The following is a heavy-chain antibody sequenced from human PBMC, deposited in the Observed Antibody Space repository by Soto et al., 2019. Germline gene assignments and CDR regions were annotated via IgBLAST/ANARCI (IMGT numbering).Heavy chain of an antibody. D-gene: IGHD6-19*01. CDR2: ISGSVGST. CDR3: AKGDSSGWAYYYYGMDV. CDR1: GFTFSSYA. J-gene: IGHJ6*02. V-gene: IGHV3-23*01. Sequence: GGSLRLSCAASGFTFSSYAMSWVRQAPGMGLEWVSAISGSVGSTYYADSVKGRFTISRDNSRSTLYLQMNSLRAEDTAVYYCAKGDSSGWAYYYYGMDVWGQGTTVTVS.